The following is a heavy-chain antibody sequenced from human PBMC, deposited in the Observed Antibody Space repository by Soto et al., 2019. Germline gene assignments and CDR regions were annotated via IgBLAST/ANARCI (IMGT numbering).Heavy chain of an antibody. V-gene: IGHV3-33*01. J-gene: IGHJ6*02. CDR1: GFTFSSYG. D-gene: IGHD2-21*02. Sequence: PGGSLRLSCAASGFTFSSYGMHWVRQAPGKGLEWVAVIWYDGSNKYYADSVKGRFTISRDNSKNTLYLQMNSLRAEDTAVYYCASSYCGGACLQPIQYYYGMAVWGQGTTVTVSS. CDR2: IWYDGSNK. CDR3: ASSYCGGACLQPIQYYYGMAV.